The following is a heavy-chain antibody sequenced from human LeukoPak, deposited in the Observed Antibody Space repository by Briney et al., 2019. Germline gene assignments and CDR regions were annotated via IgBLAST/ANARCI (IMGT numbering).Heavy chain of an antibody. V-gene: IGHV1-46*01. J-gene: IGHJ4*02. CDR3: ARDYIPARTKGLPNYFDY. CDR1: GYTFTYRY. D-gene: IGHD6-6*01. CDR2: INPSGGST. Sequence: ASVKVSCKASGYTFTYRYLHWVRQAPGQGLEWMGIINPSGGSTSYAQKFQGRVTMTRDMSTSTVYMELSSLRSEDTAVYYCARDYIPARTKGLPNYFDYWGQGTLVTVSS.